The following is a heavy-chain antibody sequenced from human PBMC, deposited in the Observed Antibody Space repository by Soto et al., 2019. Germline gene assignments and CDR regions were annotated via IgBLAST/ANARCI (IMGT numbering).Heavy chain of an antibody. CDR2: FSGGGHAT. D-gene: IGHD3-3*01. CDR3: AKERFGTAVEY. V-gene: IGHV3-23*01. Sequence: EVQLLESGGGLVQPGGSLRLPFEASGSTFSANAMSWVRQAPGKGLEWVSTFSGGGHATYYADSVKGRFTISRDTSKNTLYLQMNIVRADDTAIYYCAKERFGTAVEYWGQGSQVTVST. J-gene: IGHJ4*02. CDR1: GSTFSANA.